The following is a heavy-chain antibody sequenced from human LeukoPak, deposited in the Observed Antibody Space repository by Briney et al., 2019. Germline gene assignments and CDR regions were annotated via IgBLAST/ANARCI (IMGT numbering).Heavy chain of an antibody. V-gene: IGHV3-21*01. CDR3: ARVDSSSWYEEGDY. CDR1: GFTFSSYS. Sequence: GGSLRLSCAASGFTFSSYSMTWVRQAQGKGLEWVSSISSSSSYIYYADSVKGRFTISRDNAKNSLYLQMNSLRAEDTAVYYCARVDSSSWYEEGDYWGQGTLVTVSS. D-gene: IGHD6-13*01. CDR2: ISSSSSYI. J-gene: IGHJ4*02.